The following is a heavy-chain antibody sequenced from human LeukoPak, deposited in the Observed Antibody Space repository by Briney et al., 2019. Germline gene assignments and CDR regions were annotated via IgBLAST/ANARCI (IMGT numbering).Heavy chain of an antibody. CDR1: GGTFSSYT. V-gene: IGHV1-69*02. D-gene: IGHD2-8*01. CDR3: ASGGGYCTNGVCPEI. CDR2: IIPILGIA. Sequence: GSSVKVSCKASGGTFSSYTISWVRQAPGQGLEWMGRIIPILGIANYAQKFQGRVTITADKSTSTAYMELSRLRSDDTAVYYCASGGGYCTNGVCPEIWGQGTMVTVSS. J-gene: IGHJ3*02.